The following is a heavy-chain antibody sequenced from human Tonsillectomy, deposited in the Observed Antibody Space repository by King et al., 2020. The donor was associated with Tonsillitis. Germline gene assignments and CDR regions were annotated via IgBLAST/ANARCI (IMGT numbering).Heavy chain of an antibody. CDR1: GFRFVVYW. CDR3: ARAGAPYGIHV. D-gene: IGHD1-26*01. J-gene: IGHJ3*01. V-gene: IGHV3-7*03. CDR2: INTVGSVK. Sequence: VQLGELGRGLVQPGGSLRLSCAGSGFRFVVYWMVWFLRPPGKGWEAVASINTVGSVKNNVASVKGRFTVSRDNAANSLCLPMNSLRVEDTALYYCARAGAPYGIHVWGQGTMVTVSS.